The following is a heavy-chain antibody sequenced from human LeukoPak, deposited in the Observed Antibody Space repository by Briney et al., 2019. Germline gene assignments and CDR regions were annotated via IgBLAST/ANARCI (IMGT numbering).Heavy chain of an antibody. CDR1: GDSVSSNSAA. Sequence: SQTLSLTCAISGDSVSSNSAAWNWIRQSPSRGLEWLGRTYYRSKWYNEYALSVRSRITINADTSKNQFSLKLSSVTAADTAVYYCARLKYGDYGLYYFDYRGQGTLVTVSS. J-gene: IGHJ4*02. D-gene: IGHD4-17*01. CDR3: ARLKYGDYGLYYFDY. V-gene: IGHV6-1*01. CDR2: TYYRSKWYN.